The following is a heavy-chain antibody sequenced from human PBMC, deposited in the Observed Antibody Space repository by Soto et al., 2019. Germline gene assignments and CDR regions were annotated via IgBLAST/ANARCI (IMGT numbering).Heavy chain of an antibody. CDR3: ARWDYGVYARFDY. D-gene: IGHD4-17*01. J-gene: IGHJ4*02. Sequence: QVQLVQSGTEVKKPGASVKVSCKASGYTFTSHDINWVRQATGQGLEWMGWMNPNSGNTGYAQKFQGRVTMTRNTSISTAYMGLSSLRSEDTAVYYCARWDYGVYARFDYWGQGTLVTVSS. V-gene: IGHV1-8*01. CDR2: MNPNSGNT. CDR1: GYTFTSHD.